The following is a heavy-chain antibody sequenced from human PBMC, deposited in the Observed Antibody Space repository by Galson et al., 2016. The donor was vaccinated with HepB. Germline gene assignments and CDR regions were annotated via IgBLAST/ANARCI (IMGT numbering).Heavy chain of an antibody. D-gene: IGHD3-9*01. CDR3: ARGGANFDWILDF. Sequence: SAKVSCKASGYPFTSYDINWVRQATGQGLEWMGWMNPNSDNTNYAQKFQGRVTMTTDKSTSTAYMDLRSLKSDDTAVYFCARGGANFDWILDFWGQGTLVTVSS. J-gene: IGHJ4*02. CDR2: MNPNSDNT. V-gene: IGHV1-8*01. CDR1: GYPFTSYD.